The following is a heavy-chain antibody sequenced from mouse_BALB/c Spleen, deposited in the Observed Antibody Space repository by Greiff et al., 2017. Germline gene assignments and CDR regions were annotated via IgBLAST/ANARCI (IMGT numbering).Heavy chain of an antibody. J-gene: IGHJ3*01. CDR2: SRNKANDYTT. Sequence: EVNVVESGGGLVQPGGSLRLSCATSGFTFSDFYMEWVRQPPGKRLEWIAASRNKANDYTTEYSASVKGRFIVSRDTSQSILYLQMNALRAEDTAIYYCARDDDYDAWFAYWGQGTLVTVSA. CDR3: ARDDDYDAWFAY. D-gene: IGHD2-4*01. CDR1: GFTFSDFY. V-gene: IGHV7-1*02.